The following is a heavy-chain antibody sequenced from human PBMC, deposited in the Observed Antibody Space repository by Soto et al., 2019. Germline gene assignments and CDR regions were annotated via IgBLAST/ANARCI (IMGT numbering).Heavy chain of an antibody. V-gene: IGHV2-5*02. D-gene: IGHD6-13*01. Sequence: QITLKESGPTLVKPPQTLTLTCTFSGFSLTTSGVGVGWIRQPPGKALEWLALIYWDDDKRYSPSLKSRLTITKDTSKNQVVLTMTNMDPVDTATYYCAHSHSSWYVLGNWGQGTLVTVSS. CDR2: IYWDDDK. J-gene: IGHJ4*02. CDR3: AHSHSSWYVLGN. CDR1: GFSLTTSGVG.